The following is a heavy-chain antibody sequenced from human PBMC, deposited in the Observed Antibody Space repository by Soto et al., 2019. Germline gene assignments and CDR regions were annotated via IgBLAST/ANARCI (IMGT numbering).Heavy chain of an antibody. CDR3: ERVIGGRKLYDY. CDR2: IYYSGST. Sequence: PSETLSLTCTVSGGSISSGDYYWSWIRQPPGKGLEWIGYIYYSGSTNYNPSLRSRVTISVDTSKNQFSLKLSSVTAADTVFFYCERVIGGRKLYDYWSQGTVVTVSS. V-gene: IGHV4-30-4*01. D-gene: IGHD3-16*01. CDR1: GGSISSGDYY. J-gene: IGHJ4*02.